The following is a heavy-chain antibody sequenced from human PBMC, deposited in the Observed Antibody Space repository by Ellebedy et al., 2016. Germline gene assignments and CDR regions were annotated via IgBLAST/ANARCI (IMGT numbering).Heavy chain of an antibody. V-gene: IGHV3-30*18. CDR1: GFIFSNYD. D-gene: IGHD1-26*01. Sequence: GESLKISXEASGFIFSNYDMHWVRQAPGKGLEWLAVISYDGGNKYYADSVKGRFTISRDNSKNTLYLQMNSLRVEETAVYYCAKDEWSGSYYPFDYWGQGTLVTVSS. CDR3: AKDEWSGSYYPFDY. CDR2: ISYDGGNK. J-gene: IGHJ4*02.